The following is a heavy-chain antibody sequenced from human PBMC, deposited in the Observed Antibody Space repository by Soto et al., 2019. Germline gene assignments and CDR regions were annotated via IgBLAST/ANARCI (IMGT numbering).Heavy chain of an antibody. CDR1: GFSFKNAW. CDR2: IKNKNDGGTT. CDR3: TGLWFGEIYNY. D-gene: IGHD3-10*01. V-gene: IGHV3-15*07. J-gene: IGHJ4*01. Sequence: LVESGGGLVKPGGSLTLSCAASGFSFKNAWMNWVRQAPGKGLEWVGRIKNKNDGGTTDYAAFVQGRFTISRDALENTLYLHMTGLKTEDTAVYFCTGLWFGEIYNYWGQGSLVTVSS.